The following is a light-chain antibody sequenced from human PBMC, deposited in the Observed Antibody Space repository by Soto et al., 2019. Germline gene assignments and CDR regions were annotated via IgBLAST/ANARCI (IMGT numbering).Light chain of an antibody. CDR3: SSYTTMRTLV. J-gene: IGLJ3*02. CDR2: EVR. CDR1: SSDVGAYNS. V-gene: IGLV2-14*01. Sequence: QSALTQPASVSASPGQSITISCTGASSDVGAYNSVSWYQQRPGKAPKLMIYEVRNRPSGVSDRFSGSKSGNTASLTISGLQTDDEADYYCSSYTTMRTLVFGGGTKVTVL.